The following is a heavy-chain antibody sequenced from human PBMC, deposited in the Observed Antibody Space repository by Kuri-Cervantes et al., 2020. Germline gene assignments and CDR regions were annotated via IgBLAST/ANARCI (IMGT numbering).Heavy chain of an antibody. CDR3: ARDGSLYNWNYENYYYYMDV. D-gene: IGHD1-7*01. CDR2: IWYDGSNK. J-gene: IGHJ6*03. V-gene: IGHV3-33*08. CDR1: GFIFSSHA. Sequence: GESLKISCAASGFIFSSHAMHWVRQAPGKGLGWVAVIWYDGSNKYYADTVKGRFTISRDNSKNTLYLQMNSLRAEDTAVYYCARDGSLYNWNYENYYYYMDVWGKGTTVTVSS.